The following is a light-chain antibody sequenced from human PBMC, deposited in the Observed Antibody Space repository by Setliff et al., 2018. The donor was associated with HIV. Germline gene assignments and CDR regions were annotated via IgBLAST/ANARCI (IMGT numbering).Light chain of an antibody. Sequence: QSVLAQPASVSGSPGQSITISCTGTSSDVGGYNFVSWYQQHPGKAPKLMIYEVTNRPSGVSNRFSGSKSDNTASLTISGLQAEDEADYYCSSYTSNTTVIFGGGTKVNVL. CDR2: EVT. CDR3: SSYTSNTTVI. CDR1: SSDVGGYNF. V-gene: IGLV2-14*01. J-gene: IGLJ2*01.